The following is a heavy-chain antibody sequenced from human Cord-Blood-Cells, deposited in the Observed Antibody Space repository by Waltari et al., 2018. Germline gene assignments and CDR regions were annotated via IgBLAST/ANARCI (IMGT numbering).Heavy chain of an antibody. CDR3: TRHGTG. CDR2: IRSKANSYAT. CDR1: GFPFSGSA. Sequence: EVQLVESGGGLVQPGGSLKLSCAAPGFPFSGSAMHWVRQASGKGREWVGRIRSKANSYATAYAASVKGRFTISRDDSKNTAYLQMNSLKTEDTAVYYCTRHGTGWGQGTLVTVSS. D-gene: IGHD6-13*01. V-gene: IGHV3-73*02. J-gene: IGHJ4*02.